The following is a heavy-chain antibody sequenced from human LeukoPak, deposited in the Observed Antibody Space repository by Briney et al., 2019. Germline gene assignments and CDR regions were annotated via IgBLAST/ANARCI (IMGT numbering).Heavy chain of an antibody. CDR3: ARDRVATTAYYYYYYGMDV. J-gene: IGHJ6*02. CDR1: GHTFTSYG. V-gene: IGHV1-18*01. D-gene: IGHD5-12*01. Sequence: GASVKVSCKASGHTFTSYGISWVRQAPGQGLEWMGWISAYNGNTNYAQKLQGRVTMTTDTSTSTAYMELRSLRSDDTAVYYCARDRVATTAYYYYYYGMDVWGQGTTVTVS. CDR2: ISAYNGNT.